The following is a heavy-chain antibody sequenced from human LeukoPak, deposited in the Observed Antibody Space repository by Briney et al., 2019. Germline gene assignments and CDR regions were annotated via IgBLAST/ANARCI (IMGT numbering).Heavy chain of an antibody. D-gene: IGHD5-24*01. Sequence: ASVKVSCKAFGYTFTSNYMHWVRQAPGQGPECMGVISPSAGSTTYAQKFQGRVTLTRDMSTSTDYLELSSLRSEDTAVYYCARDNSVRDEAWWFNAWGQGTLVTVSS. CDR2: ISPSAGST. V-gene: IGHV1-46*01. CDR3: ARDNSVRDEAWWFNA. J-gene: IGHJ5*02. CDR1: GYTFTSNY.